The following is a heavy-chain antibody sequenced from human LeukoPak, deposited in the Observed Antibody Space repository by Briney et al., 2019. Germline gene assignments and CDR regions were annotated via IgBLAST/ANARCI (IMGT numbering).Heavy chain of an antibody. CDR1: GFSFSNSG. CDR2: ISGSGTST. D-gene: IGHD5-24*01. CDR3: AKGGWLQPNDY. V-gene: IGHV3-23*01. J-gene: IGHJ4*02. Sequence: GGSLRLYCAASGFSFSNSGMSWVRQAAGKGLEWVSDISGSGTSTYYADSVKGRFTISRDNSNNTLHLHMTSLRVEDTALYYCAKGGWLQPNDYWGQGTLVTVSS.